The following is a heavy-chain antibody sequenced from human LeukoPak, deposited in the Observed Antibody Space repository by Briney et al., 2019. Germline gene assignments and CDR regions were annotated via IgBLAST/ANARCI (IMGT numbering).Heavy chain of an antibody. CDR3: AKDRQGGSPRLSHYFDH. V-gene: IGHV3-23*01. CDR1: GFTFSSYA. CDR2: SDTGSGT. D-gene: IGHD1-26*01. Sequence: GGSLRLSCAASGFTFSSYAMNWVRQAPGKGLEWVSGSDTGSGTHYADSVKGRFTISRDNSKNTLYLQMNSLRAEDTAVYYCAKDRQGGSPRLSHYFDHWGQGTLVTVSS. J-gene: IGHJ4*02.